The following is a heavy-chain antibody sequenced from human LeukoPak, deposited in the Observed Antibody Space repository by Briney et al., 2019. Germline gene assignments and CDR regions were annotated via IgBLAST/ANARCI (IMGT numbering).Heavy chain of an antibody. D-gene: IGHD4-11*01. J-gene: IGHJ6*03. CDR1: GGSISSYY. CDR2: IYYSGST. CDR3: ARDTVTTYYYYMDV. Sequence: SETLSLTCTVSGGSISSYYWSWIRQPPGKGLEWIGDIYYSGSTNYNPSLKSRVTISVDTSKNQFSLKLSSVTAADPAVYYCARDTVTTYYYYMDVWGKGTTVTVSS. V-gene: IGHV4-59*01.